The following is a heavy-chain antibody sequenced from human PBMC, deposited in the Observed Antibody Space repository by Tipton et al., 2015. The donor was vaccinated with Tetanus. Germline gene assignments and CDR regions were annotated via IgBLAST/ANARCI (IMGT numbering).Heavy chain of an antibody. Sequence: TLSLTCAVYGGSFSGYYWSWIRQPPGKGLGWIGEINHSGSTNYNPSLKSRVTISVDTSKNQFSLKLSPVTAADTAVYYCARGGWYDYWGQGTLVTVSS. CDR1: GGSFSGYY. CDR3: ARGGWYDY. J-gene: IGHJ4*02. CDR2: INHSGST. D-gene: IGHD6-19*01. V-gene: IGHV4-34*01.